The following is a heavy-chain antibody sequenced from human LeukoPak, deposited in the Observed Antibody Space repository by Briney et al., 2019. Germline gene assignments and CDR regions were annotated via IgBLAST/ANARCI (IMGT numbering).Heavy chain of an antibody. V-gene: IGHV4-59*01. D-gene: IGHD1-1*01. Sequence: PSETLSLTCNIFAGSIRNYYWTWFRQPPGKGLEWIGYVYYSGSTNYNPSLKSRVTISMDTSKNQFSLKLSSVTAADTAVYYCARETLEGKFDPWGQGILVTVSS. J-gene: IGHJ5*02. CDR3: ARETLEGKFDP. CDR2: VYYSGST. CDR1: AGSIRNYY.